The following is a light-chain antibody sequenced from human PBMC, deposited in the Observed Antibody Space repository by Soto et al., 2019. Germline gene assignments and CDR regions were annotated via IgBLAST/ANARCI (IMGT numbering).Light chain of an antibody. J-gene: IGKJ4*01. CDR1: QSVSSY. CDR2: GAS. CDR3: QQHANWPLT. Sequence: EIVMTQSPATLSVSPGERATLSCRASQSVSSYLAWYQQKPGQPPRLLIYGASTRATGIPARFGGSGSGTELILSISSLQSEDFAVYYCQQHANWPLTFGGGTKVDIK. V-gene: IGKV3-15*01.